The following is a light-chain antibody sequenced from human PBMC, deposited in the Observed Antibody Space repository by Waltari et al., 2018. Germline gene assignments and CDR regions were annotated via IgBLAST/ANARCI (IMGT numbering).Light chain of an antibody. J-gene: IGKJ2*01. CDR1: QSVSSR. V-gene: IGKV3-15*01. CDR3: QQYDNWPPYT. CDR2: DTS. Sequence: EIVMTQSPATLSGSPGERATLSCRASQSVSSRLAWYQQKPGQAPRLLIYDTSRRATGIPARFTGSGSGTEYTLTIGSLQSEDFAIYYCQQYDNWPPYTFGQGTKLESK.